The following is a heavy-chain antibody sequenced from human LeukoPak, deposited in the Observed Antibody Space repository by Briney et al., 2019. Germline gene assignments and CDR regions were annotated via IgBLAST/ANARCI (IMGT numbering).Heavy chain of an antibody. V-gene: IGHV1-2*02. CDR2: INPNSGGT. D-gene: IGHD1-26*01. J-gene: IGHJ3*02. Sequence: GASVKVSCKASGYTFTGYYMHWVRQAPGQGLEWMGWINPNSGGTNYAQKFQGRVTMTRDMSTSTVYMELSSLRSEDTAVYYCARPYSGSSRAAFDIWGQGTMVTVSS. CDR1: GYTFTGYY. CDR3: ARPYSGSSRAAFDI.